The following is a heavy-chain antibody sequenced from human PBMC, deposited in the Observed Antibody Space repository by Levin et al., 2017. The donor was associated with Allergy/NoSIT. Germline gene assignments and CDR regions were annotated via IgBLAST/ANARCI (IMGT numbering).Heavy chain of an antibody. CDR2: ISYHGGNK. CDR3: ARDVTGSDWWGYFYGMDV. CDR1: GFTFSSYA. D-gene: IGHD2-8*02. V-gene: IGHV3-30*04. J-gene: IGHJ6*02. Sequence: GESLKISCAASGFTFSSYAMHWVRQAPGKGLEWVAVISYHGGNKYFADSVKGRFTISRDNSKNTLYLQMNSLRAEDTAVYYCARDVTGSDWWGYFYGMDVWGQGTTVTVSS.